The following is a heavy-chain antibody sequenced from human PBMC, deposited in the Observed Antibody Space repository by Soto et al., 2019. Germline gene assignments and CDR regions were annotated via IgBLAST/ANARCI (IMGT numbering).Heavy chain of an antibody. CDR1: GYTFTGYY. CDR3: ATSLVVAASYYYYYGMDV. Sequence: ASVKVSCKASGYTFTGYYMHWVRQAPGQGLEWMGWINPNSGGTNYAQKFQGWVIMTRDTSISTAYMELSRLRSDDTAVYYCATSLVVAASYYYYYGMDVWGQGTTVTVSS. D-gene: IGHD2-15*01. J-gene: IGHJ6*02. CDR2: INPNSGGT. V-gene: IGHV1-2*04.